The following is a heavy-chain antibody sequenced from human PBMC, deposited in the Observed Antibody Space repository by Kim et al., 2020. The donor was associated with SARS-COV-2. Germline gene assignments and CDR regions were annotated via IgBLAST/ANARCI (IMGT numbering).Heavy chain of an antibody. CDR3: VKDGTLTGNYRVYFFDH. D-gene: IGHD1-1*01. Sequence: GGSLRLSCEGHGFTFNSWAMGWVRQAPGKGLEWVAGISGSGRGTEYGASVKGRFTISRDNSNNTLFLEMTSLTVEDTAFYYCVKDGTLTGNYRVYFFDH. CDR1: GFTFNSWA. CDR2: ISGSGRGT. V-gene: IGHV3-23*01. J-gene: IGHJ4*01.